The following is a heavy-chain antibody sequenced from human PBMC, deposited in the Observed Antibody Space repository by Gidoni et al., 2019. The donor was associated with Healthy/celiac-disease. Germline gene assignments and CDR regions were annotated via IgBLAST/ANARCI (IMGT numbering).Heavy chain of an antibody. CDR2: ISGSGGST. J-gene: IGHJ6*02. D-gene: IGHD4-17*01. CDR1: GFTFISYA. CDR3: AKAVTTASQFYYYYGMDV. Sequence: EVQLLESGGGLVQPGGSLRLSCAASGFTFISYAMSWVRQAPGKGLEWVSAISGSGGSTYYADPVKGRFTISRDNSKNTLYLQMNSLRAEDTAVYYCAKAVTTASQFYYYYGMDVWGQGTTVTVSS. V-gene: IGHV3-23*01.